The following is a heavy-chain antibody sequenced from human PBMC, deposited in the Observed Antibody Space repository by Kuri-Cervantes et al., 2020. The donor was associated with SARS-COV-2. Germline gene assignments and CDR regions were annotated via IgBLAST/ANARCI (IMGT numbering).Heavy chain of an antibody. D-gene: IGHD2-2*01. CDR2: ISYDGSNK. V-gene: IGHV3-30*18. CDR1: GYTFTSYG. Sequence: ASGYTFTSYGMHWVRQAPGKGLEWVAVISYDGSNKYYADSVKGRFTISRDNSKNTLYLQMNSLRAEDTAVYYCAKDQDLVVVPPAMFGMDVWGQGTTVTVSS. CDR3: AKDQDLVVVPPAMFGMDV. J-gene: IGHJ6*02.